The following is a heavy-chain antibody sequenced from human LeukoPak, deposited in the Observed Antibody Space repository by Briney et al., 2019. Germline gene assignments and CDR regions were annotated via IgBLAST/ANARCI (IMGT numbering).Heavy chain of an antibody. CDR2: IKKKIDGGTT. CDR1: GFTFSNGW. D-gene: IGHD3-22*01. Sequence: PGGSLRLSCTTSGFTFSNGWMSWVRQALGKGLEWVGRIKKKIDGGTTDYAAPVKGRFTISRDDSKNTLYLQMNSLTTEDTAIYYCTTEYYYDSPGIFDYWGQGTLVTVSS. CDR3: TTEYYYDSPGIFDY. V-gene: IGHV3-15*01. J-gene: IGHJ4*02.